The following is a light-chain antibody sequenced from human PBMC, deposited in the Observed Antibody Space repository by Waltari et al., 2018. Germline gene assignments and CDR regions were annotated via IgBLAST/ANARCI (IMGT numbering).Light chain of an antibody. Sequence: SYVLTQPPSLSVAPGQTARITCGGNNIGDKSVHWYQQKPGQAPVPVVYDGNDRPSGIPERFSGSNSGNTATLTISRVEAGDEADYHCQVWDSSSDHWVFGGGTKLTVL. J-gene: IGLJ3*02. CDR1: NIGDKS. CDR3: QVWDSSSDHWV. V-gene: IGLV3-21*02. CDR2: DGN.